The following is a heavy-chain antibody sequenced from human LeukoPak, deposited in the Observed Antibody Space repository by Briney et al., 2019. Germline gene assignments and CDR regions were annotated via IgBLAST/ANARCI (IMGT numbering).Heavy chain of an antibody. CDR3: ARDSSGYSPFDY. CDR2: ISAYNANI. CDR1: GYTFSSYG. D-gene: IGHD5-12*01. J-gene: IGHJ4*02. V-gene: IGHV1-18*01. Sequence: ASVKVSCKASGYTFSSYGISWLRQAPGQGLEWMGWISAYNANIKSAQKLQGRVTMTTDTSTSTAYMELRSLRSDDTAVYYCARDSSGYSPFDYWGQGTLVTVSS.